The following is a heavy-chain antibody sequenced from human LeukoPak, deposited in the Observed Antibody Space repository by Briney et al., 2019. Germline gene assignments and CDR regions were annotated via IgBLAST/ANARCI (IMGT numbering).Heavy chain of an antibody. J-gene: IGHJ6*02. Sequence: SETLSLTCAVYGGSFSGYYWSWIRQPPGKGLEWIGEINHSGSTNYNPSLKSRVTISVDTSKNQFSLKLSSVTAADTAVYYCARGGGRGSSSTRLYHYGMDVWGQGTTVTVSS. CDR3: ARGGGRGSSSTRLYHYGMDV. D-gene: IGHD6-13*01. CDR2: INHSGST. CDR1: GGSFSGYY. V-gene: IGHV4-34*01.